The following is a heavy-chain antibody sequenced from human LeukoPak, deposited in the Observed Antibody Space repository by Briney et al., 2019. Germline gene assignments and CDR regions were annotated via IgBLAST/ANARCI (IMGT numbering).Heavy chain of an antibody. J-gene: IGHJ4*02. CDR3: ARAYRGGFGY. CDR1: GGSISSGSYY. D-gene: IGHD1-26*01. Sequence: SETLSLTCTVSGGSISSGSYYWSWIRQPAGKGLEWIGRIYTSGSTNYNPSLKSRVTISVDTSKNQFSLKLSSVTAADTAVYYCARAYRGGFGYWGQGTLVTVSS. CDR2: IYTSGST. V-gene: IGHV4-61*02.